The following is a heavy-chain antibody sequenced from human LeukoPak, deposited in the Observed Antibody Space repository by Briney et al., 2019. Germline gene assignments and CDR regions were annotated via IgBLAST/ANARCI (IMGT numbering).Heavy chain of an antibody. V-gene: IGHV3-23*01. CDR2: ISDIGGNT. J-gene: IGHJ4*02. D-gene: IGHD3-3*01. CDR1: GFTFSSYA. Sequence: GGSLRLSCAASGFTFSSYAMNWVRQAPGKGLEWLSTISDIGGNTYYADSVKGRFTISRDNSRNTLYLQMNSLRAEDTAVYYCARDPNYDFWSGYYIAYFDYWGQGTLVTVSS. CDR3: ARDPNYDFWSGYYIAYFDY.